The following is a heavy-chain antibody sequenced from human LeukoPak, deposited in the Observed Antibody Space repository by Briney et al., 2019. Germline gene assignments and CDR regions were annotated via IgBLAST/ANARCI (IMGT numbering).Heavy chain of an antibody. CDR2: IWYDEITK. V-gene: IGHV3-30*02. CDR1: GFIFNSYE. D-gene: IGHD3-22*01. CDR3: AKDSSDYYFDY. Sequence: GGSLRLSCVASGFIFNSYEMNWVRQAPGKGLEWLAFIWYDEITKNYADSVKGRFTISRDNSKNTLYVQMNSLRPDDTAVYYCAKDSSDYYFDYWGQGTLVTVSS. J-gene: IGHJ4*02.